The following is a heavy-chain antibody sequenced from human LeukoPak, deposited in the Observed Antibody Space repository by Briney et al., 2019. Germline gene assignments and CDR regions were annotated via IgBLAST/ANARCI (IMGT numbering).Heavy chain of an antibody. CDR1: GGTFSSYA. V-gene: IGHV1-69*01. J-gene: IGHJ4*02. D-gene: IGHD6-13*01. Sequence: GSSVKVSCKASGGTFSSYAISWVRQAPGQRLEWMGGIIPIFGTANYAQKFQGRVTITADESTSTAYMELSSLRSEDTAVYYCARGVSSTQGSRGYFDYWGQGTLVTVSS. CDR3: ARGVSSTQGSRGYFDY. CDR2: IIPIFGTA.